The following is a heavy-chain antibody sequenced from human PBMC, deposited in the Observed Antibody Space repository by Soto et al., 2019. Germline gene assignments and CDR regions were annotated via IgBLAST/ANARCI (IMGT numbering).Heavy chain of an antibody. CDR3: ARRSSGYLFDY. CDR1: GFTFSDYQ. Sequence: QVQLVESGGGLVKPGGSLRLSCAASGFTFSDYQMSWIRQAPGKGLEWVSYISSSSSYTNYADSVKGRFTISRDNAKNSLYLQMNSLRAEDTAVYYCARRSSGYLFDYWGQGTLVTVSS. CDR2: ISSSSSYT. D-gene: IGHD3-22*01. J-gene: IGHJ4*02. V-gene: IGHV3-11*05.